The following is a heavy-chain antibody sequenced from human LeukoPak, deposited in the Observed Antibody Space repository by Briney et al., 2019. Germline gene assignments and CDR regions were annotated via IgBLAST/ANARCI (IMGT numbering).Heavy chain of an antibody. CDR2: INAGNGNT. CDR1: GHTFTSYA. CDR3: ARDRGYSYGSNWFDP. J-gene: IGHJ5*02. V-gene: IGHV1-3*03. D-gene: IGHD5-18*01. Sequence: ASVKVSCKASGHTFTSYAMHWVRQAPGQRLEWMGWINAGNGNTKYSQEFQGRVTITRDTSASTAYMELSSLRSEDMAVYYCARDRGYSYGSNWFDPWGQGTLVTVSS.